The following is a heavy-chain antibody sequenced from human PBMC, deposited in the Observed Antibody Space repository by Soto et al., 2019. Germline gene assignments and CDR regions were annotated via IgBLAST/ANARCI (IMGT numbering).Heavy chain of an antibody. J-gene: IGHJ6*02. CDR3: ASLSLDYDFWSGYDNYYYYGMDV. V-gene: IGHV4-34*01. CDR1: GGSFSGYY. Sequence: QVQLQQWGAGLLKPSETLSLTCAVYGGSFSGYYWSWIRQPPGKGLEWIGEINHSGSTNYTPSLKSRVTISVDASKNQFSLKLSSVTAADTAVYYCASLSLDYDFWSGYDNYYYYGMDVWGQGTTVTVSS. D-gene: IGHD3-3*01. CDR2: INHSGST.